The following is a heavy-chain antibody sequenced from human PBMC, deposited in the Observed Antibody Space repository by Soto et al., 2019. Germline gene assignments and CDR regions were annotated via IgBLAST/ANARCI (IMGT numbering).Heavy chain of an antibody. CDR2: INPNSGGT. J-gene: IGHJ4*02. CDR3: AGRYCSGGSCYQEGSFDY. D-gene: IGHD2-15*01. CDR1: GYTFTGYY. V-gene: IGHV1-2*02. Sequence: ASVKVSCKASGYTFTGYYMHWVRQAPGQGLEWMGWINPNSGGTNYAQKFQGRVTMTRDTSMSTAYMELSSLRSEDTAVYYCAGRYCSGGSCYQEGSFDYWGQGTLVTVSS.